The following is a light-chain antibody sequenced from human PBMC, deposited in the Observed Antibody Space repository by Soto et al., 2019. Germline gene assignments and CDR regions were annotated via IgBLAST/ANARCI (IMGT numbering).Light chain of an antibody. J-gene: IGLJ1*01. CDR1: SSDVGGYNY. Sequence: QSVLTQPRSVSGSPGQSVTISCTGTSSDVGGYNYVSWYQHHPGKAPKLMIYDVSKRPSGVPDRFSGSKSGNTASLTISGLQAEDEADYYCCSFSGSPYVFGPGTKVTVL. CDR3: CSFSGSPYV. CDR2: DVS. V-gene: IGLV2-11*01.